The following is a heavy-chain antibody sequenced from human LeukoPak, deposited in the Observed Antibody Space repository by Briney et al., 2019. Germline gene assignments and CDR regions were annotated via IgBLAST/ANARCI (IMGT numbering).Heavy chain of an antibody. CDR1: GFTFSAYW. J-gene: IGHJ4*02. Sequence: PGGSLRLSCAASGFTFSAYWMHWVRQAPGKGLVWVSRINSDGSSTNYADSVKGRFTISRDNAKNSLYLQMNSLRAEDTAVYYCARGAVAGTGDYWGQGTLVTVSS. CDR3: ARGAVAGTGDY. CDR2: INSDGSST. V-gene: IGHV3-74*01. D-gene: IGHD6-19*01.